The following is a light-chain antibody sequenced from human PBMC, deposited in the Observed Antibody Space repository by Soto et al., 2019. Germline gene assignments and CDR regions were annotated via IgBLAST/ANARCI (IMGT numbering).Light chain of an antibody. CDR2: VVS. J-gene: IGLJ1*01. Sequence: QSALTQPASVSGSPGQSITISCTGTSNDVGAYDYVSWYQQHPDKAPKLIIYVVSNRPSGVSNRFSGSKSGNTASLTISGLQAEDEADYYCSLYTSSDTPYVFGTGTKLTVL. CDR1: SNDVGAYDY. CDR3: SLYTSSDTPYV. V-gene: IGLV2-14*01.